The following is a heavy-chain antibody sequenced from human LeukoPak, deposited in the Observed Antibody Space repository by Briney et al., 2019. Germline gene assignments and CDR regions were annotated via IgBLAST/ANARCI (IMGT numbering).Heavy chain of an antibody. V-gene: IGHV3-66*01. CDR1: GFTFSDYY. Sequence: PGGSLRLSCAASGFTFSDYYMTWVRQAPGKGLEWVSLIYSGGSTYYADSVKGRFTISRDNSKNTLYLQMNSLRAEDTAVYYCARGIPYYYYMDVWGKGTTVTVSS. J-gene: IGHJ6*03. CDR2: IYSGGST. CDR3: ARGIPYYYYMDV.